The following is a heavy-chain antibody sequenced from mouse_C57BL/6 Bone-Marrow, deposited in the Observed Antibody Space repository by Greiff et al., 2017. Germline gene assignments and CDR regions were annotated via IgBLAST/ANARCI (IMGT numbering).Heavy chain of an antibody. CDR1: GYTFTSYW. V-gene: IGHV1-53*01. CDR2: INPSNGGT. CDR3: AYDGYYRDAMDY. J-gene: IGHJ4*01. Sequence: QVQLQQPGTELVKPGASVKLSCKASGYTFTSYWMHWVKQRPGQGLEWIGNINPSNGGTNYNEKFKSKATLTVDKSSSTAYMQLSRLTSEDAAVYYCAYDGYYRDAMDYWGQGTSVTVSS. D-gene: IGHD2-3*01.